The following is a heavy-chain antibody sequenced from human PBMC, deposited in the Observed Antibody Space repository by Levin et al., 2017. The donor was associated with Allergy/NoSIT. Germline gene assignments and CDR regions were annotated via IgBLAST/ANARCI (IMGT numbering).Heavy chain of an antibody. V-gene: IGHV3-48*03. CDR1: GFTFSSYE. CDR2: ISSTGSTI. J-gene: IGHJ4*02. Sequence: GGSLRLSCAASGFTFSSYEMNWVRRAPGKGLEWVSYISSTGSTIYSADSVKGRFTISRDNAKNSLYLPMNSLRAEDTAVYYCARQLGNFWSGYNYFDYWGQGTLVTVSS. CDR3: ARQLGNFWSGYNYFDY. D-gene: IGHD3-3*01.